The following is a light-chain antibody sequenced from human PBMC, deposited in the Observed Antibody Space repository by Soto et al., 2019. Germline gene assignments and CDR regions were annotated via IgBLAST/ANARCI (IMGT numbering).Light chain of an antibody. CDR2: DVT. V-gene: IGLV2-14*01. CDR1: NSDVGAYNY. Sequence: QSALTQPASVSGSPGQSITMSCTGTNSDVGAYNYVSWYQQHPGKAPKLMIYDVTNRPSGVSNRFSGSKSGNTASLNISGLQAEDEAVYYCSSFTTSSTLVFGGGTKVTVL. J-gene: IGLJ3*02. CDR3: SSFTTSSTLV.